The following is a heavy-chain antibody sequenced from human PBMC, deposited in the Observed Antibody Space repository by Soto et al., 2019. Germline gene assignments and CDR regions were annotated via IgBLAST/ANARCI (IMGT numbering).Heavy chain of an antibody. CDR1: GGTFSSYA. V-gene: IGHV1-69*13. D-gene: IGHD6-6*01. CDR3: ARDPSIAARSRFDP. J-gene: IGHJ5*02. CDR2: IIPIFGTA. Sequence: SVKVSCKASGGTFSSYAISWVRQAPGQGLEWMGGIIPIFGTANYAQKFQGRVTITADESTSTAYMELSSLRSEDKAVYYCARDPSIAARSRFDPWGQGTLVTVSS.